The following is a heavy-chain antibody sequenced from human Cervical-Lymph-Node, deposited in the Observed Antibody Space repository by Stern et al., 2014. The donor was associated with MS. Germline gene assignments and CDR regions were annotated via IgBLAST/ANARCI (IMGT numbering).Heavy chain of an antibody. CDR3: ARGRAFYYYYYGMDV. CDR2: INSDGSST. CDR1: GFTFSSYW. Sequence: VQLVQSGGGLVQPGGSLRLSCAASGFTFSSYWMHWVRQAPGKGLVWVSRINSDGSSTSYADSVKGRFTISRDNAKNTLYLQMNSLRAEDTAVYYCARGRAFYYYYYGMDVWGQGTTVTVSS. J-gene: IGHJ6*02. V-gene: IGHV3-74*02.